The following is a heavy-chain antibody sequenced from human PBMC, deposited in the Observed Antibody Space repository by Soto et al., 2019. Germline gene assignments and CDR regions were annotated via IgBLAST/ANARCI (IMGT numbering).Heavy chain of an antibody. D-gene: IGHD1-1*01. V-gene: IGHV4-4*02. J-gene: IGHJ4*02. CDR3: ARDSGGWNDVPGFDY. CDR1: GGSISSSSNL. Sequence: PSETLSLTCAVSGGSISSSSNLWTWVRQPPGKGLEWIGDIFYSGSTNYNPSLRGRVTISVDKSGNQFSLKSSSVAAADTAVYFCARDSGGWNDVPGFDYWGQGTLVTVSA. CDR2: IFYSGST.